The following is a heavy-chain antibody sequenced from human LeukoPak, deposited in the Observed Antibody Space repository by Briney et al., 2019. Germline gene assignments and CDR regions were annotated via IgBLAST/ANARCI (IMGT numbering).Heavy chain of an antibody. Sequence: SQTLSLTCTVSGGSISSGGDFWSWIRQPPEKGLEWIGYIYHSGSTYYNPSLKSRVTISVDRSKNQFSLKLSSVTAADTAVYYCARVNTAMVFDPWGQGTLVTVSS. J-gene: IGHJ5*02. CDR2: IYHSGST. CDR1: GGSISSGGDF. D-gene: IGHD5-18*01. CDR3: ARVNTAMVFDP. V-gene: IGHV4-30-2*01.